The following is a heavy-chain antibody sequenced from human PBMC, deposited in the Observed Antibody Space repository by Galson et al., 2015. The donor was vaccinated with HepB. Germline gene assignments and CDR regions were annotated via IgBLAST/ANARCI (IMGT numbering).Heavy chain of an antibody. CDR1: GYTLTELS. Sequence: SVKVSCKVSGYTLTELSMHWVRQAPGKGLEWMGGFDPEDGETIYAQKFQGRVTMTEDTSTDTAYMELSSLRSEDTAVYYCATVLPPIVVVTPIDAFDIWGQGTMVTVSS. CDR2: FDPEDGET. CDR3: ATVLPPIVVVTPIDAFDI. V-gene: IGHV1-24*01. D-gene: IGHD3-22*01. J-gene: IGHJ3*02.